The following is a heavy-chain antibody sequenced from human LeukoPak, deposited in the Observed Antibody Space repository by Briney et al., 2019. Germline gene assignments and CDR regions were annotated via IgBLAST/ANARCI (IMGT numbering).Heavy chain of an antibody. CDR1: GGSFSGYY. J-gene: IGHJ4*02. CDR2: INHSGCT. V-gene: IGHV4-34*01. D-gene: IGHD2-15*01. Sequence: KPSETLSLTCAVYGGSFSGYYWSWLRQPPGKGLEWIGEINHSGCTNYNPSLKSRVTISVDTSKNQFSLKLSSVTAADTAVYYCARAKTGGGRGLNFDYWGQGTLVTVSS. CDR3: ARAKTGGGRGLNFDY.